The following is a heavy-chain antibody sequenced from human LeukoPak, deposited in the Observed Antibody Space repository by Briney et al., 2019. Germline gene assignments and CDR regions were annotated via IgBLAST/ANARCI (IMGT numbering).Heavy chain of an antibody. D-gene: IGHD6-6*01. J-gene: IGHJ4*02. V-gene: IGHV4-59*12. CDR3: TREYSSSSDY. CDR1: GGSISSYY. CDR2: IYYSGST. Sequence: PSETLSLTCTVSGGSISSYYWSWIRQPPGKGPEWIGYIYYSGSTNYNPSLKSRVTISVDTSKNQFSLKLTSVTAADTAVYYCTREYSSSSDYWGQGTLVTVSS.